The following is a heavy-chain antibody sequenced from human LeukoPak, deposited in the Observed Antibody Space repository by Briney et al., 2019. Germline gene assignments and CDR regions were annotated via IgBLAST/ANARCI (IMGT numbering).Heavy chain of an antibody. Sequence: SQTLSLTCAVSGGSTSSGGYSWSWIRQPPGTGLEWIGYIYHSGSTYYNPSLKSRVTISVDRSKNQFSLKLSSVTAADTAVYYCAYGRPAAMRWWGQGTLVTVSS. V-gene: IGHV4-30-2*01. CDR1: GGSTSSGGYS. J-gene: IGHJ4*02. D-gene: IGHD2-2*01. CDR3: AYGRPAAMRW. CDR2: IYHSGST.